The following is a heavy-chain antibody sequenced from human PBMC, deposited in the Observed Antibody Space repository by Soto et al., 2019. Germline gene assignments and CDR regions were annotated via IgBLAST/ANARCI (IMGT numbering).Heavy chain of an antibody. J-gene: IGHJ6*02. D-gene: IGHD1-26*01. CDR3: AKDKGELKLNYYYYGMDV. CDR2: ISYDGSNK. CDR1: GFTFSSYG. Sequence: GGSLRLSCAASGFTFSSYGMHWVRQAPGKGLEWVAVISYDGSNKYYADSVKGRFTISRDNSKNTLYLQMNSLRAEDTAVYYCAKDKGELKLNYYYYGMDVWGQGTTVTVS. V-gene: IGHV3-30*18.